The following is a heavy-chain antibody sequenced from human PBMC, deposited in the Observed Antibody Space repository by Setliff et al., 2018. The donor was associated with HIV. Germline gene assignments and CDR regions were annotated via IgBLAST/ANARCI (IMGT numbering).Heavy chain of an antibody. CDR1: GFTFSNAW. D-gene: IGHD3-22*01. Sequence: GGSLRLSCAASGFTFSNAWMNWVRQAPGKGLEWVGRVKHKVDLEKTDYAAPVKGRFAISRDYSRNTLHLQMNGLRPEDTAVYYCARGGYFDSSSAGALDVWGQGTLVTVSS. J-gene: IGHJ3*01. CDR3: ARGGYFDSSSAGALDV. V-gene: IGHV3-15*01. CDR2: VKHKVDLEKT.